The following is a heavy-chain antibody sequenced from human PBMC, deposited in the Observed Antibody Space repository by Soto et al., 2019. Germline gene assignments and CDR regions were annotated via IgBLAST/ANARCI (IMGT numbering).Heavy chain of an antibody. D-gene: IGHD3-16*01. CDR3: AKDLRDWGFFDY. J-gene: IGHJ4*02. V-gene: IGHV3-23*01. CDR1: GFSFHTYA. CDR2: LSGSGGST. Sequence: VQLLESGGGLVQPGGSLRLSCAASGFSFHTYAMGWVRQAPGKGLEWVSSLSGSGGSTNYADSVKGRFTISRDNSKDTLYLHMNNLRAEDTAMYYCAKDLRDWGFFDYWGLGTVVTVSS.